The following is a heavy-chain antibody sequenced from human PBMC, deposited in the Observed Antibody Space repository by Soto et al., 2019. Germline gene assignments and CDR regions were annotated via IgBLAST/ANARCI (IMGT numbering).Heavy chain of an antibody. D-gene: IGHD3-3*01. CDR2: IYHSGST. J-gene: IGHJ4*02. Sequence: SETLALTCAVSGGSISISNWLRWLRQPPVKGLEWIGEIYHSGSTNYNPSLKSRVTISVDKSKNQFSLKLSSVTAADTAVYYCARGPFLLRFLEWSFDYWGQGTMVTVSS. CDR1: GGSISISNW. CDR3: ARGPFLLRFLEWSFDY. V-gene: IGHV4-4*02.